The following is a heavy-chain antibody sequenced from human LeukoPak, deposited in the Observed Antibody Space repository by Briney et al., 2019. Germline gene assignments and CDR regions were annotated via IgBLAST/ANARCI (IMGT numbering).Heavy chain of an antibody. J-gene: IGHJ4*02. CDR2: INHSGST. CDR3: ARIDTAMVYPFDY. V-gene: IGHV4-34*01. D-gene: IGHD5-18*01. Sequence: SETLSLTCAVYGGSFSGYYFSWIRQPPGKGLEWIGEINHSGSTNYNPSLKSRVTISVDTSKNQFSLKLSSVTAADTAVYYCARIDTAMVYPFDYWGQGTLVTVSS. CDR1: GGSFSGYY.